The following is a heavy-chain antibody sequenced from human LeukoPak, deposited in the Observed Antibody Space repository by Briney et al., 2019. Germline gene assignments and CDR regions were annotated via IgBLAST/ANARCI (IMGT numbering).Heavy chain of an antibody. CDR3: AKDVVYYGSGRYFDY. CDR1: GFTFDDYA. D-gene: IGHD3-10*01. V-gene: IGHV3-9*01. CDR2: ISWNSGSI. Sequence: GGSLRLSCAASGFTFDDYAMHWVRQAPGKGLEWVSGISWNSGSIGYADSVKGRFTISRDNAKNSLYLQMNSLRAEDTALYYCAKDVVYYGSGRYFDYLGQGTLGNGSS. J-gene: IGHJ4*02.